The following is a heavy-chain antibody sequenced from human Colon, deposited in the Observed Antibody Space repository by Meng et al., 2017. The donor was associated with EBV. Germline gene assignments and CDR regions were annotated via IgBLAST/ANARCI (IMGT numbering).Heavy chain of an antibody. Sequence: VQLQVSGPGLVKPAQTLPLTCTVSGGSLSIVDYYWTVIRQHPGKGLEWFGHIYYSGSTFYNPSLKRRVIISIDTSKNQSSLNLRSVTAADTAVYYCARVSSGWDYFDYWGQGTLVTVSS. J-gene: IGHJ4*02. CDR3: ARVSSGWDYFDY. V-gene: IGHV4-31*03. CDR1: GGSLSIVDYY. D-gene: IGHD6-19*01. CDR2: IYYSGST.